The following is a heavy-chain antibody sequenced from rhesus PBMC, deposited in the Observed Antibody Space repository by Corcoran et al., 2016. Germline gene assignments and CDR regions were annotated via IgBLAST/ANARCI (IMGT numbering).Heavy chain of an antibody. D-gene: IGHD2-2*01. J-gene: IGHJ5-2*02. CDR2: INGNSGST. Sequence: QVQLQESGPGLVKPSETLSLTCAVSGASISSYWWSWIRQPPGKGLEWIGEINGNSGSTSDNPSLRSRVTISKDASKNQFSLKLSSVTAADTAVYYCARDEPLLSVVEGTLDVWGRGVLVTVSS. CDR1: GASISSYW. CDR3: ARDEPLLSVVEGTLDV. V-gene: IGHV4-80*01.